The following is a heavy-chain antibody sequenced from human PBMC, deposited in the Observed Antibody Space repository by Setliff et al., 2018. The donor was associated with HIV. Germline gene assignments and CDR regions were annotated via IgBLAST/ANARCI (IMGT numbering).Heavy chain of an antibody. CDR3: ARETSVTPVGLDH. CDR1: GGSFGAYY. D-gene: IGHD1-1*01. Sequence: SETLSLTCAVYGGSFGAYYWTWIRQPPGKGLEWIGEIDRSGNTKYNPSLKSRVTISIDTSKKQFSLKLNSVTAADTAVYCCARETSVTPVGLDHWGQGTLVTVSS. CDR2: IDRSGNT. V-gene: IGHV4-34*01. J-gene: IGHJ1*01.